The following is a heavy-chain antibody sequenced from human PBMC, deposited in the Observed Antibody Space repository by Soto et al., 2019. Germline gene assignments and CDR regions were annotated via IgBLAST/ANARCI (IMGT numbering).Heavy chain of an antibody. CDR2: IYRDDDK. J-gene: IGHJ4*02. V-gene: IGHV2-5*02. CDR1: GFSLMTNGVG. CDR3: AHTVARGAYWETFNY. Sequence: QITLKESGPTLVKPTQTLTLTCTVSGFSLMTNGVGVGWFRQPPGQALEWLALIYRDDDKRYRPSLNSRVTVTKDNNKNQVVLTMTSMDPVDTATYYCAHTVARGAYWETFNYWGQGTLVTVSS. D-gene: IGHD1-26*01.